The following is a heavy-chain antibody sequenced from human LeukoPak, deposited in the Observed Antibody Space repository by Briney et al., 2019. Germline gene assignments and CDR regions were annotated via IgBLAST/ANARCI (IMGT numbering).Heavy chain of an antibody. CDR2: ISGSGGST. Sequence: PGGSLRLSCAASGFTFSSYAMSWVRQAPGKGLEWVSAISGSGGSTYYAVSVKGRFTISRDNSKNTLYLQMNSLRAEDTAVYYCARDTKSGYYSLFQHWGQGTLVTVSS. D-gene: IGHD3-22*01. V-gene: IGHV3-23*01. CDR1: GFTFSSYA. J-gene: IGHJ1*01. CDR3: ARDTKSGYYSLFQH.